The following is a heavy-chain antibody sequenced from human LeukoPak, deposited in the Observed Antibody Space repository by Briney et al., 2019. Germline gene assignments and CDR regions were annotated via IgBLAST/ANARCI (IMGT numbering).Heavy chain of an antibody. V-gene: IGHV3-23*01. CDR2: ISGSGGST. CDR3: AKVGGYCSSTSCYRKGGEYFQH. D-gene: IGHD2-2*01. Sequence: GGSLRLSCAASGFTFSSYAMSWVRQAPGKGLEWVSAISGSGGSTYYADSVKGRFTISRDNSKNTLYLQMNSLRAEDTAVYYCAKVGGYCSSTSCYRKGGEYFQHWGQGTLVTVSS. J-gene: IGHJ1*01. CDR1: GFTFSSYA.